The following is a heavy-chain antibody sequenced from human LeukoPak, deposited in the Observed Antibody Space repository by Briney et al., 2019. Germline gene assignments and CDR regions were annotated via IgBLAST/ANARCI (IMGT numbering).Heavy chain of an antibody. D-gene: IGHD4-23*01. CDR3: VRELAGGYFDY. V-gene: IGHV1-46*01. Sequence: ASVKVSCKASGYTFSNYYIHWVRQASGQGLEWMGKINPSGGRTVYAQKFQGRVTVTRDTSTSTVYVDLSSLRSEDAAVYYCVRELAGGYFDYWGQGTLVTVSS. J-gene: IGHJ4*02. CDR2: INPSGGRT. CDR1: GYTFSNYY.